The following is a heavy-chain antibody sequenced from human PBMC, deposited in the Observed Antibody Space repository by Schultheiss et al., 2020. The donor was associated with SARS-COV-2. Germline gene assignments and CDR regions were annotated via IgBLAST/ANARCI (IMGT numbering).Heavy chain of an antibody. Sequence: ASVKVSCKASGYTFTSYGISWVRQAPGQGLEWMGWISAYNGNTNYAQKLQGRVTMTTDTSTSTAYMELRRLRSDDTAVYYCARGAWRLPNYYYGMDVWGQGTTVTVSS. D-gene: IGHD2-21*01. CDR1: GYTFTSYG. CDR2: ISAYNGNT. V-gene: IGHV1-18*01. CDR3: ARGAWRLPNYYYGMDV. J-gene: IGHJ6*02.